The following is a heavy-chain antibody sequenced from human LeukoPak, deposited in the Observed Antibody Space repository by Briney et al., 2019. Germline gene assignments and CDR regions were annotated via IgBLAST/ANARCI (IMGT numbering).Heavy chain of an antibody. V-gene: IGHV4-61*01. D-gene: IGHD5-18*01. CDR3: ASSGTAMVAPFDY. Sequence: PSETLSLTCTVSGGSVSSGSYYWSWIRQPPGKGLEWIGYIYYSGSTNYIPSLKSRVTISVDTSKNQFSLKLSSVTAADTAVYYCASSGTAMVAPFDYWGQGTLVTVSS. J-gene: IGHJ4*02. CDR2: IYYSGST. CDR1: GGSVSSGSYY.